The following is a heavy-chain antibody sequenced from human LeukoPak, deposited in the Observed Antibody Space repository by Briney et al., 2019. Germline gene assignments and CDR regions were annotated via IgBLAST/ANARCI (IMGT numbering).Heavy chain of an antibody. Sequence: ASVKVSCKASGYTFTDYFIHWIRQAPGQGLEWRGWINPNSGATSYAQKFQGRVTMTRDTSINTGNMELTGLRFDDTAVYYCARELSAVGRWGAFDMWGQGTMVTVSS. D-gene: IGHD6-13*01. CDR1: GYTFTDYF. CDR2: INPNSGAT. J-gene: IGHJ3*02. CDR3: ARELSAVGRWGAFDM. V-gene: IGHV1-2*02.